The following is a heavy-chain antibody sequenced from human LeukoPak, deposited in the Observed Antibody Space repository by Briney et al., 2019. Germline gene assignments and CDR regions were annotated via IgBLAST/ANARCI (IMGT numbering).Heavy chain of an antibody. J-gene: IGHJ4*02. Sequence: GGSLRLSCAASGFTFSSYWMSWVRQAPGKGLEWVANIKRDGSEKYYVDSVKGRFTISRDNAKKSLYLQINSLRTEDTAVYYCATKSGTYYNYWGRGSLVTVSS. CDR2: IKRDGSEK. V-gene: IGHV3-7*03. CDR1: GFTFSSYW. CDR3: ATKSGTYYNY. D-gene: IGHD1-26*01.